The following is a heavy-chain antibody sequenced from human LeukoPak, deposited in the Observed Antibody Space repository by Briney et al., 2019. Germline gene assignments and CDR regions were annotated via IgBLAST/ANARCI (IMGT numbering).Heavy chain of an antibody. CDR3: ASYSSSSGNFDY. D-gene: IGHD6-6*01. V-gene: IGHV1-69*05. J-gene: IGHJ4*02. Sequence: SVKVSCKASGGTFSSYAISWVRQAPGQGLEWMGGIIPIFGTANYAQKFQGRVTITTDESTSTAYMELSSLRSGDTAVYYCASYSSSSGNFDYWGQGTLVTVSS. CDR1: GGTFSSYA. CDR2: IIPIFGTA.